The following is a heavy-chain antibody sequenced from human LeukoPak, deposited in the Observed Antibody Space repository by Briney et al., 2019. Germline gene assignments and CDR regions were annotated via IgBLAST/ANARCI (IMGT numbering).Heavy chain of an antibody. J-gene: IGHJ3*02. CDR2: IYYSGST. CDR3: ARAVGAPSGDAFDI. D-gene: IGHD1-26*01. Sequence: SQTLSLTCTVSGGSISSGSYYWSWIRQPPGKGLEWIGSIYYSGSTYYNPSLKSRATISVDTSNNQFSLKLSSVTAADTAVYYCARAVGAPSGDAFDIWGQGTMVTVSS. V-gene: IGHV4-39*07. CDR1: GGSISSGSYY.